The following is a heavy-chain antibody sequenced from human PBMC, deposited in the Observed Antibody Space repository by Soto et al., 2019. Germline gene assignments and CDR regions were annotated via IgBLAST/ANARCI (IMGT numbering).Heavy chain of an antibody. CDR2: ISGSGGST. J-gene: IGHJ3*02. CDR3: AKQILNNIVVVVADAFDI. D-gene: IGHD2-15*01. V-gene: IGHV3-23*01. CDR1: GFTFSSYA. Sequence: GGSLRLSCAASGFTFSSYAMSWVRQAPGKGLEWVSAISGSGGSTYYADSVKGRFTISRDNSKNTLYLQMNSLRAEDTAVYYCAKQILNNIVVVVADAFDIWGQGTMVTVSS.